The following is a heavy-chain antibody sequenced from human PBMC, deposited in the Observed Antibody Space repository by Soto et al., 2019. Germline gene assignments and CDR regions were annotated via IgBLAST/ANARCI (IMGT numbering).Heavy chain of an antibody. J-gene: IGHJ6*02. V-gene: IGHV1-3*01. Sequence: GASVRVSCKASGYTFTSYAMHWVRQAPGQRLEWMGWINAGNGNTKYSQKFQGRVTITRDTSASTAYMELSSLRSEDTAVYYCARGFGLNVYSSCAMEVCGQGTTVTVS. CDR3: ARGFGLNVYSSCAMEV. CDR1: GYTFTSYA. CDR2: INAGNGNT. D-gene: IGHD2-15*01.